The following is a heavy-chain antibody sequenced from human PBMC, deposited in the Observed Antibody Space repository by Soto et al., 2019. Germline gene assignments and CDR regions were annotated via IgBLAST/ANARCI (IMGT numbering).Heavy chain of an antibody. Sequence: EVQLVESGGGLVQPGVSLRVSCAASGFTFGSYWMNWVRQAPGKGLVWVSRIDSDGSSTTYADSVKGRFTTSRDNAKNTLYLQMRSLRVEDTAVYYCARGRPYGMDVWGQGNTVTVSS. V-gene: IGHV3-74*01. J-gene: IGHJ6*02. CDR2: IDSDGSST. CDR1: GFTFGSYW. CDR3: ARGRPYGMDV.